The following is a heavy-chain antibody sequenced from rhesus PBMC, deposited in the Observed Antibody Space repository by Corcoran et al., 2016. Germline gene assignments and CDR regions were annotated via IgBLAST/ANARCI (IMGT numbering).Heavy chain of an antibody. CDR1: GGSFSGCFG. J-gene: IGHJ6*01. CDR3: ARERTGYSGYSYGLDS. D-gene: IGHD5-30*01. CDR2: IYSSSGNT. V-gene: IGHV4S7*01. Sequence: QVQLQESGPGLLKPSETLSLTCAFPGGSFSGCFGWGWVRQVPGAGPAWIGSIYSSSGNTYYNPSLKSRVTISTDTSKNQVALKLSSVTAADTAVYYCARERTGYSGYSYGLDSWGQGVVVTVSS.